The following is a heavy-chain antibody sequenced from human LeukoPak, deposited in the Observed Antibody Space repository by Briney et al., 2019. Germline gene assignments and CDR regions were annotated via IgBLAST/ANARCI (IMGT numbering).Heavy chain of an antibody. CDR3: AKPSNSWRPPDY. D-gene: IGHD6-13*01. J-gene: IGHJ4*02. CDR1: GFTFSSYA. Sequence: GALRLSCAASGFTFSSYAMSWVRQVPGKGLEWVSTISSSGGSTYYADSVKDRFTISRDNSKNTLYLQMNSLRAEDTAVYYCAKPSNSWRPPDYWGQGTLVTVSS. V-gene: IGHV3-23*01. CDR2: ISSSGGST.